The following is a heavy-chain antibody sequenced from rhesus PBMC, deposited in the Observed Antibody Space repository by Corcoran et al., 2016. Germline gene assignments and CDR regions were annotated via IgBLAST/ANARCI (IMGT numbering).Heavy chain of an antibody. CDR3: ARQGYWGDYSGY. CDR1: GGSFSSYW. V-gene: IGHV4-80*01. D-gene: IGHD3-34*01. CDR2: INGNSGST. J-gene: IGHJ4*01. Sequence: QVQLQESGPGLVKPSETLSLTCAVPGGSFSSYWWSWIRQPPGKGLDGIGEINGNSGSTNYNPSLKSRVTISKDTSKNQFSLKLSSVTAADTAVYYCARQGYWGDYSGYWGQGVLVTVSS.